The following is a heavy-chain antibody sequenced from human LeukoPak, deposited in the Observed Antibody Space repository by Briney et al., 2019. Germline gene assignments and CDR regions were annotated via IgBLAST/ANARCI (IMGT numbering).Heavy chain of an antibody. D-gene: IGHD2-15*01. CDR2: ITSSSSYI. CDR1: ESTSTSYK. V-gene: IGHV3-21*01. Sequence: GGSLSSSWAASESTSTSYKRNWVRPPPGKGLGWVSSITSSSSYINYADSVKGRFTISRDNAKNSVYLQMNSLRAEDTAVYYCARDKDRASAGRCYLPDDWGQGTLVTVSS. J-gene: IGHJ4*02. CDR3: ARDKDRASAGRCYLPDD.